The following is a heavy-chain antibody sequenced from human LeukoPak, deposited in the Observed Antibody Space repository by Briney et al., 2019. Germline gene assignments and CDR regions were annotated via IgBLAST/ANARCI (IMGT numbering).Heavy chain of an antibody. Sequence: GGSLRFSCAASGFTVSSNYMSWVGQAPGKGLEWVSVIYSGGSTYYADSVKRRFTISRDNSKNTLYLQMNSLRAEDTAVYYCARGRLYDYWGQGTLVTVSS. CDR1: GFTVSSNY. CDR2: IYSGGST. V-gene: IGHV3-66*02. CDR3: ARGRLYDY. J-gene: IGHJ4*02. D-gene: IGHD5/OR15-5a*01.